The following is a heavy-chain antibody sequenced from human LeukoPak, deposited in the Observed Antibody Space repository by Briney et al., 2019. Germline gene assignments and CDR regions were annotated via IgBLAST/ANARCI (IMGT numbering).Heavy chain of an antibody. CDR1: GGSISSYY. CDR3: ARGYGLLWFGELSGGYFDY. Sequence: SETLSLTCTVSGGSISSYYWSWIRQPPGKGLECIGYIYYSGSTNYNPSLKSRVTISVDTSKNQFSLKLSSVTAADTAVYYCARGYGLLWFGELSGGYFDYWGQGTLVTVSS. V-gene: IGHV4-59*01. CDR2: IYYSGST. D-gene: IGHD3-10*01. J-gene: IGHJ4*02.